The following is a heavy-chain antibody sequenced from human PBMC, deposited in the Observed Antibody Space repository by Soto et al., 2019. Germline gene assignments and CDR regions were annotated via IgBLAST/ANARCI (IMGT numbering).Heavy chain of an antibody. J-gene: IGHJ6*02. Sequence: GESLKISCEASGYTFTNYWISWVRQMPGKGPEWMGNIDPSDSYTNYSPSFQGHVTISADKSISTAYLQWSSLMASDTAMYYCARLGGYDAYYFGMDVWGQGTTVTVS. CDR2: IDPSDSYT. D-gene: IGHD3-22*01. CDR1: GYTFTNYW. CDR3: ARLGGYDAYYFGMDV. V-gene: IGHV5-10-1*01.